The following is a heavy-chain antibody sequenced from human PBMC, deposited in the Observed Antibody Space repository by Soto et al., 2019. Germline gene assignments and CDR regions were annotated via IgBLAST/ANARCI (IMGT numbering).Heavy chain of an antibody. Sequence: GGSLRLSCVVSGFTFSDFGMHWVRQSPGEGLAWVASISKDGLDRYYSESVKGRFTISRDDSKDTVFLQMNSLKVEDTAAYFCASPREGQWLVFDHWGQRTLVTVT. V-gene: IGHV3-30*19. CDR2: ISKDGLDR. J-gene: IGHJ4*02. CDR3: ASPREGQWLVFDH. CDR1: GFTFSDFG. D-gene: IGHD6-19*01.